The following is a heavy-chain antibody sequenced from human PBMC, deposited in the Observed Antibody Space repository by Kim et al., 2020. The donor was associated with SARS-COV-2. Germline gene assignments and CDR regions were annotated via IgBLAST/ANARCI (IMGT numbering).Heavy chain of an antibody. V-gene: IGHV4-61*01. CDR1: SDSLTSDNYF. CDR2: GHYGGIV. D-gene: IGHD1-1*01. Sequence: SETLSLTCTVSSDSLTSDNYFWSWIRHRPGKALEWIAHGHYGGIVRYDTSLKSRVTISVDTSKNQFFLRMTSVTAEDTAVYYCARTTRGTTNLGQWPIFDYWGQGVLVTVSS. J-gene: IGHJ4*02. CDR3: ARTTRGTTNLGQWPIFDY.